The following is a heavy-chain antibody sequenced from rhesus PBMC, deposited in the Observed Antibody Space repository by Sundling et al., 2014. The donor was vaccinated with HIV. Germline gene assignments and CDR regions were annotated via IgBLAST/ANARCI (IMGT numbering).Heavy chain of an antibody. D-gene: IGHD1-26*01. CDR3: ATNNWNYEAPLDS. Sequence: QVQLQESGPGLVKPSETLSLTCAVSGASISINYWSWIRQAPGKGLEWIGRLYGSGGNTDYNPSLKSRVTISIDTSKNQFSLKLTSVTAADTAVYYCATNNWNYEAPLDSGAKGSSSPSPQ. V-gene: IGHV4S2*01. CDR2: LYGSGGNT. J-gene: IGHJ6*01. CDR1: GASISINY.